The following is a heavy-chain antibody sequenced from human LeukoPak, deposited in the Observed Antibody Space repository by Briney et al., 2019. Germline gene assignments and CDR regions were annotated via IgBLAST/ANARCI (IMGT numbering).Heavy chain of an antibody. CDR3: ARQVTFGYAFAYYFDY. D-gene: IGHD5-18*01. Sequence: SETLSLTCTVFGDSVSSSNYYWGWIRQPPGKGLEWIGNIHNSESTYYNPSLKSRVTMSVDTSKNQFSLKLSSVTAVDMAVYYCARQVTFGYAFAYYFDYWGQGSLVTVSS. CDR1: GDSVSSSNYY. CDR2: IHNSEST. J-gene: IGHJ4*02. V-gene: IGHV4-39*01.